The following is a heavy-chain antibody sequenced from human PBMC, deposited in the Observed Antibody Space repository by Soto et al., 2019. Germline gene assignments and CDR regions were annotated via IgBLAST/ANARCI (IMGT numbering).Heavy chain of an antibody. CDR1: GGSISSYY. D-gene: IGHD6-13*01. J-gene: IGHJ5*02. CDR3: ARAGSSWYFWFDP. CDR2: ISNSGST. Sequence: PSETLSLTCTVTGGSISSYYWSWTRQPPGKGLEWIGSISNSGSTNYNPSLKSRVTISVDTSKNHLSLNVDSVTAADTAVYYCARAGSSWYFWFDPWGQGTLVTVSS. V-gene: IGHV4-59*01.